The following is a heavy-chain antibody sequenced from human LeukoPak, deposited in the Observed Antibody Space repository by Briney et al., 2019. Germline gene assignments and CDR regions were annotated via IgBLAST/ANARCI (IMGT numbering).Heavy chain of an antibody. CDR1: GGSFLGYY. Sequence: SETLSLTCAVYGGSFLGYYWSWIRQPPGEGLEWIGEINHSGSSNYNPSLKSRVTISVDTSKNQFSLKLSSVTAADTAVYYCARHPIQLQVGYWGQGTLVTVSS. V-gene: IGHV4-34*01. CDR2: INHSGSS. J-gene: IGHJ4*02. D-gene: IGHD5-18*01. CDR3: ARHPIQLQVGY.